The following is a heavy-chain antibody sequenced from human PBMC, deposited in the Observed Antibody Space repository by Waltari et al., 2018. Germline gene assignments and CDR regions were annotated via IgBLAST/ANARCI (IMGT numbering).Heavy chain of an antibody. CDR3: ARLIVVVPDI. Sequence: LQLQESGPGLVKPSDTLSLTCTVSGGSISSSSYYWGWIRQPPGKGREWIGSIYYSGSTYYNPSLKSRVTISVDTSKNQFSLKLSSVTAADTAVYYCARLIVVVPDIWGQGTMVTVSS. CDR2: IYYSGST. CDR1: GGSISSSSYY. V-gene: IGHV4-39*01. D-gene: IGHD3-22*01. J-gene: IGHJ3*02.